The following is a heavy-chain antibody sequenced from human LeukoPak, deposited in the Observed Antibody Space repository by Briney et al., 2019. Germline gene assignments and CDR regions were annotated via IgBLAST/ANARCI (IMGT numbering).Heavy chain of an antibody. Sequence: GGSLRLSCAASGFTFSSYWMNWVRQAPGKGLEWVSYITSSRSTIYYADSVKGRFTISRDNVKNSLYLQMNSLRAEDTAVYYCARESPLYYGMDVWGQGTTVTVSS. CDR3: ARESPLYYGMDV. J-gene: IGHJ6*02. CDR1: GFTFSSYW. CDR2: ITSSRSTI. V-gene: IGHV3-48*01.